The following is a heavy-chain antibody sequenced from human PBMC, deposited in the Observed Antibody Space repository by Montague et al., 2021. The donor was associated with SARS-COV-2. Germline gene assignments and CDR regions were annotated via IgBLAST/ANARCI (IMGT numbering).Heavy chain of an antibody. D-gene: IGHD3-10*01. J-gene: IGHJ6*02. CDR1: GFSLSTSGMC. Sequence: PALVTPTQTLTPTCTFSGFSLSTSGMCVSWIRQPPGKALEWLALIDWDDDKYYSTSLKTRPTISKDTSKNQVALTMTNMDPVDTATSYCARRPHSPFGPRYYYRGMDVWGQGTTVTVSS. CDR3: ARRPHSPFGPRYYYRGMDV. V-gene: IGHV2-70*01. CDR2: IDWDDDK.